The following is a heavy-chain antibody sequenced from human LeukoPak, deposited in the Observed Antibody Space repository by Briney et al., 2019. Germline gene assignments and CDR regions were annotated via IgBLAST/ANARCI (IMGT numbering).Heavy chain of an antibody. V-gene: IGHV4-30-4*01. D-gene: IGHD1-1*01. CDR2: IYYSGST. J-gene: IGHJ4*02. CDR1: GGSISSGDYY. Sequence: SETLSLTCTVSGGSISSGDYYWSWIRQHPGKGLEWIGYIYYSGSTYYNPSLKSRVTISVDTSKNQFSLKLSSVTAADTAVYYCARDWNGSGTAFDHRGQRTMVTVSS. CDR3: ARDWNGSGTAFDH.